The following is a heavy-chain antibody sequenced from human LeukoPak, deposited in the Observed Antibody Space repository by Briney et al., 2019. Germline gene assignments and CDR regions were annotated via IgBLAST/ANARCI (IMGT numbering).Heavy chain of an antibody. CDR1: GDSISSYY. CDR3: ARQGGAGLASDWFDP. D-gene: IGHD3/OR15-3a*01. Sequence: PSETLSLTCTVSGDSISSYYWSWIRQPPGKGLEWIGYIYSRGSTKNNPSLKSRVTISMDTSENLFALKLSSVTAADTAVYYCARQGGAGLASDWFDPWGQGTLVTVSS. CDR2: IYSRGST. V-gene: IGHV4-4*09. J-gene: IGHJ5*02.